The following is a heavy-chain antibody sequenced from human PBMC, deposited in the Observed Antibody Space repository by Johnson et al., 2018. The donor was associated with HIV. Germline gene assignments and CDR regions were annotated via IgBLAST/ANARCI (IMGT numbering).Heavy chain of an antibody. CDR3: ARGGGFYYYDSSGYYRRVGAFDI. J-gene: IGHJ3*02. Sequence: VQLVESGGGLVQPGGSLRLSCAASGFTFSSYWMSWVRQAPGKGLEWVANIKQDGSEKYYVDSGKGRFSISRDNDKNSLYLQMNSLRAEDTAVYYCARGGGFYYYDSSGYYRRVGAFDIWGQGTMVTVSS. CDR1: GFTFSSYW. D-gene: IGHD3-22*01. CDR2: IKQDGSEK. V-gene: IGHV3-7*01.